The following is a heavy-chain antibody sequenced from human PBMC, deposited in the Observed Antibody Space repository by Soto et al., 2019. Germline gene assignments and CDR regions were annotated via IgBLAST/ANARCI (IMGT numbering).Heavy chain of an antibody. CDR3: ARDRGYYDSRDV. Sequence: SETLSLTCAVYGCSILSTNWSSWVRQPPGKGLEWIGEIYHSGSTNYNPSLKSRVSISVDKSKNQFSLKLSSVTAADTAVYYCARDRGYYDSRDVWGQGTTVS. CDR1: GCSILSTNW. J-gene: IGHJ6*02. CDR2: IYHSGST. V-gene: IGHV4-4*02. D-gene: IGHD3-22*01.